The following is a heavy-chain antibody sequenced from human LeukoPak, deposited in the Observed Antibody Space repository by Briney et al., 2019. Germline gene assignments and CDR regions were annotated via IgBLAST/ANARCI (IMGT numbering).Heavy chain of an antibody. CDR1: GFTFSDYY. D-gene: IGHD1-26*01. J-gene: IGHJ3*02. CDR3: AKPTFPRSGSYSAFDI. Sequence: PGGSLRLSCAASGFTFSDYYMSWIRQAPGKGLEWVSYISSTGSTIYYADSVKGRFTISRDNAKNSLYLQMNSLRAEDTAVYYCAKPTFPRSGSYSAFDIWGQGTMVTVSS. V-gene: IGHV3-11*01. CDR2: ISSTGSTI.